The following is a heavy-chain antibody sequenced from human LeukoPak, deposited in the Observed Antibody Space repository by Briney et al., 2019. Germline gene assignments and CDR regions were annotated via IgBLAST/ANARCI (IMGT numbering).Heavy chain of an antibody. CDR3: ARDLLGYNNHYMDV. Sequence: GGTLRLSCAASGFIFRSYGMSWVRQAPGKGLEWVSSISSSSSYIYYADSVEGRFTISRDNAKKSLYLQMNSLRAEDTAVYYCARDLLGYNNHYMDVWGKGTTVTVSS. D-gene: IGHD3-10*01. CDR1: GFIFRSYG. V-gene: IGHV3-21*01. J-gene: IGHJ6*03. CDR2: ISSSSSYI.